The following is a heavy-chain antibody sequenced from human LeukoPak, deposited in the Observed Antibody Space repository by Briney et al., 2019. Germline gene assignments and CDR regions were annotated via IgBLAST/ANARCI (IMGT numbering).Heavy chain of an antibody. CDR2: ISSDGRTQ. J-gene: IGHJ3*02. V-gene: IGHV3-30*18. CDR3: AKEEGWGVNSFDM. Sequence: PGGSLRLSCAASGFSFSSYRMSWVRQAPGKGPEWVAIISSDGRTQIYADSVKGRFTISRDNLKNTLNLQMNYLEAEDTAVYYCAKEEGWGVNSFDMWGQGTMVTVSS. D-gene: IGHD1-26*01. CDR1: GFSFSSYR.